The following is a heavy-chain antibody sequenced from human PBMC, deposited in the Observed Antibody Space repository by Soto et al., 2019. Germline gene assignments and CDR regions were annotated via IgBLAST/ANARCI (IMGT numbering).Heavy chain of an antibody. V-gene: IGHV1-46*03. D-gene: IGHD6-13*01. CDR2: INPSGGST. CDR1: GYTFTSYY. Sequence: GASVKVSCKASGYTFTSYYMHWVRQAPGQGLEWMGIINPSGGSTSYAQKFQGRVTMTRDTSTSTVYMELSSLRSEDTAVYYCARAVAAAGLFHYYYYMDVWGKGTTVTVSS. CDR3: ARAVAAAGLFHYYYYMDV. J-gene: IGHJ6*03.